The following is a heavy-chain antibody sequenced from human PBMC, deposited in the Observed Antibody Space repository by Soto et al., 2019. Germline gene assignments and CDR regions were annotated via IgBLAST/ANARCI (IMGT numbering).Heavy chain of an antibody. D-gene: IGHD3-9*01. CDR3: ANGLGYFDWSDY. V-gene: IGHV3-30*18. CDR2: ISYDGSNK. J-gene: IGHJ4*02. CDR1: GFTFSSYG. Sequence: PGGSLRLSCAASGFTFSSYGMHWVRQAPGKGLEWVAVISYDGSNKYYADSVKGRFTISRDTSKNTLYLQMNSLRADDTAMYYCANGLGYFDWSDYWGQGTLVTVSS.